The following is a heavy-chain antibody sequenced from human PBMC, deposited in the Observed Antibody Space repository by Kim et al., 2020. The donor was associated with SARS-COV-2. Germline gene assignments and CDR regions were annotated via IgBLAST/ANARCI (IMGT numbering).Heavy chain of an antibody. J-gene: IGHJ5*02. D-gene: IGHD3-10*01. CDR3: ARGSTMVRGVRWFDP. Sequence: SETLSLTCAVYGGSFSGYYWSWIRQPPGKGLEWIGEINHSGRTNYTPSLKSRVTISVDTSKNQFSLKLSSVTAADTAVYYCARGSTMVRGVRWFDPWGQGTLVTVSS. V-gene: IGHV4-34*01. CDR1: GGSFSGYY. CDR2: INHSGRT.